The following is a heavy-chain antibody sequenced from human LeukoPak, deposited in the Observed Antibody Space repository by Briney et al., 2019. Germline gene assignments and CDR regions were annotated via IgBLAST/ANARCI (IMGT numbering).Heavy chain of an antibody. V-gene: IGHV3-30-3*01. Sequence: TGGSLRLSCAASGFTFSSYAMHWVRQAPGKGLEWVAVISYGGSNKYYADSVKGRFTISRDNAKNTLYLQMNSLRAEDTALYYCATSARTYIGSSLDYWGQGTLVTVSS. CDR3: ATSARTYIGSSLDY. D-gene: IGHD2-15*01. CDR2: ISYGGSNK. J-gene: IGHJ4*02. CDR1: GFTFSSYA.